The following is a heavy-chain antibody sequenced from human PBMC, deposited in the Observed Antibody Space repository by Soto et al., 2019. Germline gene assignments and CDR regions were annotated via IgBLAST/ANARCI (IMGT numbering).Heavy chain of an antibody. CDR2: IYYSGST. J-gene: IGHJ6*02. CDR3: AGLLVGVYYYYGMDV. V-gene: IGHV4-39*01. Sequence: SETLSLTCTVSGGSISSSSYYWGWIRQPPGKGLEWIGSIYYSGSTYYNPSLKSRVTISVDTSKNQFSLKLSSVTAADTAVYYCAGLLVGVYYYYGMDVWGQGTTVTVSS. D-gene: IGHD2-8*02. CDR1: GGSISSSSYY.